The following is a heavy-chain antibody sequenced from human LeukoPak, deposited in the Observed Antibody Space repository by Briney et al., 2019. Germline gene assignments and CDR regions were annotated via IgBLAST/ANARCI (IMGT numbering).Heavy chain of an antibody. Sequence: RSSETLSLTCSVSAGSISSDYWSWIRQPPGKGLEWIGYIDYSGSTKYNPSLQSRVTISRDTSKNQFSLRLSSVTAADTAVYYCARHLGRGFDYWGQGTLVTVSS. V-gene: IGHV4-59*08. CDR3: ARHLGRGFDY. CDR2: IDYSGST. J-gene: IGHJ4*02. CDR1: AGSISSDY.